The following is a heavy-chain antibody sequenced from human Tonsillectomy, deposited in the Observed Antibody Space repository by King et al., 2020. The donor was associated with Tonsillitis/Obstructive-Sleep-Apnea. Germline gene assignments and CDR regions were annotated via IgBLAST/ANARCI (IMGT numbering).Heavy chain of an antibody. CDR3: ARPRCSGGSCYSSSIDY. V-gene: IGHV5-51*01. J-gene: IGHJ4*02. CDR2: IYPGDSDT. D-gene: IGHD2-15*01. CDR1: GYSFTSYW. Sequence: GQLVQSGAEVKKPGESLKLSCKGSGYSFTSYWIGWVRQMPGKGLEWMGIIYPGDSDTRYSPSFQGQVTISADKSISTAYLQWSSLKASDTAMYYCARPRCSGGSCYSSSIDYWGQGTLVTVSS.